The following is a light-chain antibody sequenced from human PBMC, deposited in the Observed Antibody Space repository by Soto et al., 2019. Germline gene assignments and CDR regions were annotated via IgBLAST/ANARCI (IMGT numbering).Light chain of an antibody. CDR3: QQYGSSPLS. Sequence: EIVLTESPGTLSWSPGERATLSCRASQSVSSSYLAWYPQKPGQAPRLLSYGASSRATGIPDRFSGSGSGTDFTLTISRLEPEDVAVYCCQQYGSSPLSFGGGTKMEIK. J-gene: IGKJ4*01. CDR1: QSVSSSY. V-gene: IGKV3-20*01. CDR2: GAS.